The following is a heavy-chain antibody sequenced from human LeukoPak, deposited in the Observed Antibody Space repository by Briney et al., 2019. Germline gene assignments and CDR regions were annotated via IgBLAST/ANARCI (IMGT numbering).Heavy chain of an antibody. CDR3: ARLGHCSVGRYPLDHDAFDI. V-gene: IGHV4-59*08. CDR1: SGSISRQY. CDR2: IYYSGST. D-gene: IGHD2-15*01. Sequence: SETLSLTCTVSSGSISRQYWSWIRRPPGKGLEWIGFIYYSGSTNYNPSLKSRVTISVDTSKNQFSLKLSSVTAADTAVYYCARLGHCSVGRYPLDHDAFDIWGQGTMVTVSS. J-gene: IGHJ3*02.